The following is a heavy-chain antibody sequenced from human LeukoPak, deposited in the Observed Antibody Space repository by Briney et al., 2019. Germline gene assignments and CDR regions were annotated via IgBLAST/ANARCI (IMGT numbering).Heavy chain of an antibody. V-gene: IGHV4-61*01. CDR1: GGSISTRSYY. Sequence: PSETLSLTCSVSGGSISTRSYYWSWIRQPPGKGLEWIGNINYGRSIYYNPSLKSRVTISVDTSKNQFSLKLSSVTAADTAVYYCASKKGGYCSGGSCYSEGYYYYMDVWGKGTTVTVSS. D-gene: IGHD2-15*01. CDR2: INYGRSI. CDR3: ASKKGGYCSGGSCYSEGYYYYMDV. J-gene: IGHJ6*03.